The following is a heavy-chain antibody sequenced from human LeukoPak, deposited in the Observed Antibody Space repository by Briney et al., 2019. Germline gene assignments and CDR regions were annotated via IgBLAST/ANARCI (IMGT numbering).Heavy chain of an antibody. CDR1: GFNFRSYS. V-gene: IGHV3-21*01. J-gene: IGHJ4*02. D-gene: IGHD5-24*01. CDR2: ITSSRYI. CDR3: ARETEMANLDY. Sequence: GGSLRLSCAASGFNFRSYSMNWVRQAPGKGLEWVSSITSSRYIYDADSVKGRFIISRDNTKNSLYLQMDRLRAEDTAVYYCARETEMANLDYWGQGTLVTVSS.